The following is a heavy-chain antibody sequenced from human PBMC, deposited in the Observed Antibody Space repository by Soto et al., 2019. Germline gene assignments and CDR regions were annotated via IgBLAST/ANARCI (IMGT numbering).Heavy chain of an antibody. J-gene: IGHJ4*02. CDR2: INPAGGTT. D-gene: IGHD2-21*02. CDR1: GYSFTSTY. V-gene: IGHV1-46*01. CDR3: ALKVVTYYDN. Sequence: QVQLVQSGAEVKKPGALVRISCRASGYSFTSTYVHWVRQAPGQGPEWMGIINPAGGTTYYAQKFQGRLTITSDTSTDTVFMDLNDLTSEDTAVYFCALKVVTYYDNWGQGTLLTVSS.